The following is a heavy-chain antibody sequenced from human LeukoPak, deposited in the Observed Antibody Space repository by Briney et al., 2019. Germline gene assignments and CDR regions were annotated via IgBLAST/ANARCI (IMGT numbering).Heavy chain of an antibody. V-gene: IGHV3-66*01. CDR3: ARATHYYGSSYGMDV. D-gene: IGHD3-10*01. CDR1: GFTVSSNY. J-gene: IGHJ6*02. CDR2: IYSGGST. Sequence: GGSLRLSCAVSGFTVSSNYMSWVRQAPGKGLEWVSVIYSGGSTYYADSVKGRFTISRGNSKNTLYLQMNSLRAEDTAVYYCARATHYYGSSYGMDVWGQGTTVTVSS.